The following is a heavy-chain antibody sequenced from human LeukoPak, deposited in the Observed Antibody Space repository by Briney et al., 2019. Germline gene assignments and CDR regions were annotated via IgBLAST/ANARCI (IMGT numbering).Heavy chain of an antibody. V-gene: IGHV1-8*01. CDR2: MNPNSGDT. J-gene: IGHJ6*02. CDR3: ARVGDYVWGSYRYRGDSYGMDV. D-gene: IGHD3-16*02. CDR1: GYTFTSYD. Sequence: ASVKVSCKTSGYTFTSYDINWVRQATGQGLEWMGRMNPNSGDTAFAQRFQGRVTMTRDTSISTAYMELSSLGSEDTAVYYCARVGDYVWGSYRYRGDSYGMDVWGQGTTVTVSS.